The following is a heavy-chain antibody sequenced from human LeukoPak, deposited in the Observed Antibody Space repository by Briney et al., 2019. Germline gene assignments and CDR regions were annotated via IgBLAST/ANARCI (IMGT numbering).Heavy chain of an antibody. Sequence: GGSLRLSCAASGFIFSTYGMHWVRQAPGKGLEWVAVVWSGGNNKYYSDSVKGRFTISRDNSKNTLYLQMNSLRAEDTAVYYCAKDGQVGTIGYFDYRDQGTLVTVSS. D-gene: IGHD1-26*01. CDR2: VWSGGNNK. CDR1: GFIFSTYG. V-gene: IGHV3-33*06. J-gene: IGHJ4*02. CDR3: AKDGQVGTIGYFDY.